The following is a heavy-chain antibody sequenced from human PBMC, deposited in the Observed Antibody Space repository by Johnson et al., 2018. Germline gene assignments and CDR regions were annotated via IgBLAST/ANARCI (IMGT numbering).Heavy chain of an antibody. V-gene: IGHV3-30-3*01. J-gene: IGHJ3*02. CDR3: ARSRRRQQQGGGAISTAFDI. CDR1: GFTFSSYA. D-gene: IGHD3-16*02. CDR2: ISYDGSNK. Sequence: QVQLVESGGGVVQPGRSLRLSCAASGFTFSSYAMHWVRQAPGKGLEWVAVISYDGSNKYYADSVKGRFTISRDNSKNTLYLQMNSLRAEDTAVYYCARSRRRQQQGGGAISTAFDIWGQGTMVTVSS.